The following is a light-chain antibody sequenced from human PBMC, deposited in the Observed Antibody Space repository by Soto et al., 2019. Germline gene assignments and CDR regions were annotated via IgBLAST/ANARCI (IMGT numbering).Light chain of an antibody. CDR1: SSDVGGYNY. CDR3: SSYTSSSTRGYVV. Sequence: QSVLTQPASVSGSPGQSITISCTGTSSDVGGYNYVSWYQQHPGKAPKLMIYEVSNRPSGVSNRFSGSKSGNTASLTISGLQAEDEADYYCSSYTSSSTRGYVVFGGGTQLTVL. CDR2: EVS. J-gene: IGLJ2*01. V-gene: IGLV2-14*01.